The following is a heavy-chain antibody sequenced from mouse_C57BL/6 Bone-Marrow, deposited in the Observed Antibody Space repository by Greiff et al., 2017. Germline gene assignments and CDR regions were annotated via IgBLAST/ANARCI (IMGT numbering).Heavy chain of an antibody. J-gene: IGHJ2*01. CDR2: IDPETGGT. CDR3: TRSTAVVALDY. D-gene: IGHD1-1*01. Sequence: QVQLKESGAELVRPGASVTLSCKASGYTFTDYEMHWVKQTPVHGLEWIGAIDPETGGTAYNQKFKGKAILTADKSSSTAYMELRSLTSEDSAVYYCTRSTAVVALDYWGQGTTLTVPS. V-gene: IGHV1-15*01. CDR1: GYTFTDYE.